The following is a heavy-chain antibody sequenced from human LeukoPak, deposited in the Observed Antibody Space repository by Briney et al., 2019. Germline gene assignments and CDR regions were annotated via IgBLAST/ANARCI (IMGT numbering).Heavy chain of an antibody. CDR3: ARSGQLRYFDWHYFDY. J-gene: IGHJ4*02. CDR2: FYYSGST. V-gene: IGHV4-59*08. Sequence: SETLSLTCTVSGGSISSYYWSWIRQPPGKGLEWIGYFYYSGSTNYNPSLKSRVTISVDTSKNQFSLKLSSVTAADTAVYYCARSGQLRYFDWHYFDYWGQGTLVTVSS. D-gene: IGHD3-9*01. CDR1: GGSISSYY.